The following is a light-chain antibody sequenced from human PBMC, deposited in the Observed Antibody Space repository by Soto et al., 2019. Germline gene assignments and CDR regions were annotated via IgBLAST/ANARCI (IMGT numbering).Light chain of an antibody. CDR1: QGIRNF. Sequence: DIQLTQSPSFLSASVGDRVTVTCRASQGIRNFLNWYQHKRGEAPILLIYGASNLQNGVPSRFSGSGSGADFTLTISSLQPEDFATYYCQQSFSTPPTFGQGTKVDIK. CDR2: GAS. J-gene: IGKJ1*01. CDR3: QQSFSTPPT. V-gene: IGKV1-39*01.